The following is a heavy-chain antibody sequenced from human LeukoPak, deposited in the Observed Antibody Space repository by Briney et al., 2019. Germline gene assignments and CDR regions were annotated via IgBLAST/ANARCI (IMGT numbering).Heavy chain of an antibody. CDR1: GGSISSSYY. Sequence: KPSETLSLTCAASGGSISSSYYWGWIRQPPGKGLEWVANIKQDGSEKYYVDSVKGRFTISRDNAKNSLDLQMNSLRAEDTAVYFCARDYDILTAYHASFDFWGQGTLVTVSS. CDR2: IKQDGSEK. D-gene: IGHD3-9*01. J-gene: IGHJ4*02. V-gene: IGHV3-7*01. CDR3: ARDYDILTAYHASFDF.